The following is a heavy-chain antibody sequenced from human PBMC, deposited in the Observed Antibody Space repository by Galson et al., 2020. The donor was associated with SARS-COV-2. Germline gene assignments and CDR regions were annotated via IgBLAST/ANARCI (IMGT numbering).Heavy chain of an antibody. CDR1: GYSFTSYW. J-gene: IGHJ5*02. Sequence: GESLKISCKGSGYSFTSYWIAWVRQMPGKGLEWMGTIYPGDSDTRYSPSFQGQVTISPDKSINTAYLQWNSLKASDTAMYYCARYHGWGADEIDPWGQGTLVTVSS. V-gene: IGHV5-51*01. D-gene: IGHD3-10*01. CDR3: ARYHGWGADEIDP. CDR2: IYPGDSDT.